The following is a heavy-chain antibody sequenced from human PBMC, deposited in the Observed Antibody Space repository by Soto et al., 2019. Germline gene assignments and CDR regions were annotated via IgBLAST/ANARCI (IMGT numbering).Heavy chain of an antibody. CDR1: SVSNAW. D-gene: IGHD1-26*01. CDR2: IKSKTDGGTT. Sequence: SVSNAWMNWVRPAPGKGLEWVGRIKSKTDGGTTDYAAPVKGRFTISRDDSKNTLYLQMNSLKTEDTAVYYCTISKWELLDFDYWGQGTLVTVSS. CDR3: TISKWELLDFDY. V-gene: IGHV3-15*07. J-gene: IGHJ4*02.